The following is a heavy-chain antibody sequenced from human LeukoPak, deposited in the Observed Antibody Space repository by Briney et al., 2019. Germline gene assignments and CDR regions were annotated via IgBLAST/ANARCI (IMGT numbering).Heavy chain of an antibody. V-gene: IGHV3-33*01. CDR3: AIKIFGSGSYPDF. CDR1: GFTFNTYA. J-gene: IGHJ4*02. D-gene: IGHD3-10*01. CDR2: IWHDGSHK. Sequence: PGRSLRLSCAASGFTFNTYAMHWVRQAPGQGLEWVALIWHDGSHKFYSNSVRGQFTISRDNSKNTVSLQMNNLRPEDTAVYYCAIKIFGSGSYPDFWGQGTLVTVSS.